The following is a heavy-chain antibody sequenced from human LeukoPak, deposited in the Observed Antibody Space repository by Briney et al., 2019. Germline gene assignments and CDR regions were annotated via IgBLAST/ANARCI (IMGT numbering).Heavy chain of an antibody. CDR3: ARIMGGHDAFEI. CDR1: GYSISSGYY. V-gene: IGHV4-38-2*02. CDR2: IYYSGST. D-gene: IGHD3-16*01. Sequence: SETLSLTCTVSGYSISSGYYWGWIRQPPGQGLEWIGTIYYSGSTYYNASLKSRITISVDTSKNQFSLKLRSVTAADTALYYCARIMGGHDAFEIWGQGTMVSVSS. J-gene: IGHJ3*02.